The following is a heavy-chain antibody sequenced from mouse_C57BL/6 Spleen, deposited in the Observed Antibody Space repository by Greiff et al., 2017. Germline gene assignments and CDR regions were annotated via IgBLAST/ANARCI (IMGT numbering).Heavy chain of an antibody. CDR1: GFTFSDYG. Sequence: EVKLMESGAGLVKPGASLKLSCAASGFTFSDYGMHWVRQAPEKGLEWVAYISSGSSTIDYADTVKGRVTITVDNATNTLFLQMTSLRSEDTALYYCARPIYGDDQYDFDYWGQGTTLTVSS. D-gene: IGHD2-2*01. J-gene: IGHJ2*01. V-gene: IGHV5-17*01. CDR2: ISSGSSTI. CDR3: ARPIYGDDQYDFDY.